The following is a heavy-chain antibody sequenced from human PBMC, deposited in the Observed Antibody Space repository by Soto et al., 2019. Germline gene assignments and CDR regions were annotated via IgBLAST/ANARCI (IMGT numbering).Heavy chain of an antibody. D-gene: IGHD6-19*01. CDR2: ISYDGSNK. V-gene: IGHV3-30*18. Sequence: QVQLVESGGGVVQPGRSLRLSCAASGFTFSSYGMHWVRQAPGKGLEWVAVISYDGSNKYYADSVKGRFTISRDNAKNTLYLQINSLRAEDTAVYYCAKDGTAPPSGWYPDYAFDIWGQGTMVTVSS. CDR1: GFTFSSYG. CDR3: AKDGTAPPSGWYPDYAFDI. J-gene: IGHJ3*02.